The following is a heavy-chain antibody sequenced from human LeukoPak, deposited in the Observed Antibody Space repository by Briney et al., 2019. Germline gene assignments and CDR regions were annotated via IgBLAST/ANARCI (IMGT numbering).Heavy chain of an antibody. CDR2: IKQDGSEK. Sequence: GGSLRLSCAASGSTFSSYWMSWVRQAPGKGLEWVANIKQDGSEKYYVDSVKGRFTISRDNAKNSLYLQMNSLRAEDTAVYDCARVLRYFDWLFAYYFDYWGQGTLVTVSS. J-gene: IGHJ4*02. V-gene: IGHV3-7*03. D-gene: IGHD3-9*01. CDR1: GSTFSSYW. CDR3: ARVLRYFDWLFAYYFDY.